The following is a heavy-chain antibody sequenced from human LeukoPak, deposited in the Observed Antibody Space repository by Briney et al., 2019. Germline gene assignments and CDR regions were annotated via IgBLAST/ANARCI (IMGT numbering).Heavy chain of an antibody. Sequence: SETLSLTCAVYGGSFSGYYWSWLRQPPGKGLEWIGEIYHSGSTNYNPSPKSRVTISVDKSKNQFSLKLSSVTAADTAVYYCARDGGWFDPWGQGTLVTVSS. J-gene: IGHJ5*02. CDR2: IYHSGST. CDR3: ARDGGWFDP. V-gene: IGHV4-34*01. CDR1: GGSFSGYY.